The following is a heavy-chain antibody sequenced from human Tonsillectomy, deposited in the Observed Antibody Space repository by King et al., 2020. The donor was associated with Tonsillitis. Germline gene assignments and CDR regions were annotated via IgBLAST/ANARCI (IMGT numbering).Heavy chain of an antibody. CDR2: IYHSGST. Sequence: QLQESGPGLLKPSETLSLTCTVSGYSISSGYYWGWIRQPPGKGLEWIGSIYHSGSTYYNPSLKSRVTISVDTSKNQFSLKLSSVTAADTAVYYCAKHRGGGDPRDYWGQGTLVTVSS. CDR1: GYSISSGYY. D-gene: IGHD3-10*01. CDR3: AKHRGGGDPRDY. J-gene: IGHJ4*02. V-gene: IGHV4-38-2*02.